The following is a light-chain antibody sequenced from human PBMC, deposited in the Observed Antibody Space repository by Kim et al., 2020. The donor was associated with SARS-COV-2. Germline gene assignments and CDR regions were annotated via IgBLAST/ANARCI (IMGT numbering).Light chain of an antibody. Sequence: DIVMTQSPLSLPVTPGEPASISCRSSQSLLYSDGYTYLDWYLQKPGQSPQVLIYLGSNRASGVPDRFSGSGSGTDFTLKISRVAAEDVGVYYCMQVLQIPRTFGQGTKLEI. CDR1: QSLLYSDGYTY. CDR2: LGS. CDR3: MQVLQIPRT. V-gene: IGKV2-28*01. J-gene: IGKJ2*01.